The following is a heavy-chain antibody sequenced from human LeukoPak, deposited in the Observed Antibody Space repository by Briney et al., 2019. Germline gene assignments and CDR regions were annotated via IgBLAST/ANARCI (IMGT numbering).Heavy chain of an antibody. CDR3: ARSLPPGYSSSWTGYFDY. D-gene: IGHD6-13*01. V-gene: IGHV3-11*01. J-gene: IGHJ4*02. CDR1: GFTFSDYY. Sequence: GGSLRLSCAASGFTFSDYYMGWIRQAPGKGLEWVSYISSSGSTIYYADSVKGRFTISRDNAKNSLYLQMNSLRAEDTAVYYCARSLPPGYSSSWTGYFDYWGQGTLVTVSS. CDR2: ISSSGSTI.